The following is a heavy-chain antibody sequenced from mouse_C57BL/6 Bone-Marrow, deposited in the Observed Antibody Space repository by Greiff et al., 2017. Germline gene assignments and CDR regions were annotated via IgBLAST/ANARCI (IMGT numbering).Heavy chain of an antibody. Sequence: VQLQQPGAELVKPGASVQLSCKASGYTFTSYWMHWVKQRPGQGLEWIGIIHPNSGSTNYNEKFKSKATLTVDKSSSTAYMQLRSLTSEDSAFYYCAILLFAYWGQGTLVTVAA. CDR1: GYTFTSYW. J-gene: IGHJ3*01. D-gene: IGHD2-10*01. CDR2: IHPNSGST. CDR3: AILLFAY. V-gene: IGHV1-64*01.